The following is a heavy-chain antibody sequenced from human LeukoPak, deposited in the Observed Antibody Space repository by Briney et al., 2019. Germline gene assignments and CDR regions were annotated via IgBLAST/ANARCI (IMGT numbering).Heavy chain of an antibody. D-gene: IGHD2-2*01. V-gene: IGHV4-34*01. CDR2: INDNGIT. CDR3: ARGRRVVPAAYRHNWFDP. Sequence: SETLSLTCGVSSEFFTGYYWGWIRQPPGKGLEWIGDINDNGITKYNPTLKSRVTISIDTSKKQFSLKLSSVTAADTAVYYCARGRRVVPAAYRHNWFDPWGQGTLVTVSS. CDR1: SEFFTGYY. J-gene: IGHJ5*02.